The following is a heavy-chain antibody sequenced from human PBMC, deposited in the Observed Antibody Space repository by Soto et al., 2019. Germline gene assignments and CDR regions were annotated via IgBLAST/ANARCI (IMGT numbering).Heavy chain of an antibody. D-gene: IGHD3-22*01. CDR3: ARASNYYDSSGYFDY. Sequence: PSETLFLTCTVSGGSISSGGYYWSWIRQHPGKGLEWIGYIYYSGSTYYNPSLKSRVTISVDTSKNQFSLKLSSVTAADTAVYYCARASNYYDSSGYFDYWGQGTLVTVSS. V-gene: IGHV4-31*03. CDR2: IYYSGST. J-gene: IGHJ4*02. CDR1: GGSISSGGYY.